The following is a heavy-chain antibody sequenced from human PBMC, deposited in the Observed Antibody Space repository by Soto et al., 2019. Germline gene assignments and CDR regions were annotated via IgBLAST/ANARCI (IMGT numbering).Heavy chain of an antibody. Sequence: EEALRLCCATSGLTFSNNWKIGVRQAPGKGLEWVANVKRDGSEKYYVDSVKGRFAISRENAKNTLYLQMNSLRADDTAVYYCASLEWESSGYADYWGQGT. CDR3: ASLEWESSGYADY. D-gene: IGHD3-3*01. CDR2: VKRDGSEK. CDR1: GLTFSNNW. J-gene: IGHJ4*02. V-gene: IGHV3-7*03.